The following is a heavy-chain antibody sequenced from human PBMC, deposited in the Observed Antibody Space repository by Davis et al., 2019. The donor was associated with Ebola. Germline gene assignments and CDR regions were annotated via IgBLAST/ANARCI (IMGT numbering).Heavy chain of an antibody. J-gene: IGHJ4*02. Sequence: GESLKISCVASGLSFSTSGMHWVRQAPGKGLEWVAITSHDGSKKYYADSVKGRLTISRDNAKNTLYLQMNNLGVEDTAMYYCARDRKYQLLRIADRPGGYWGQGTLVTVSS. CDR3: ARDRKYQLLRIADRPGGY. CDR2: TSHDGSKK. CDR1: GLSFSTSG. V-gene: IGHV3-30*03. D-gene: IGHD2-2*01.